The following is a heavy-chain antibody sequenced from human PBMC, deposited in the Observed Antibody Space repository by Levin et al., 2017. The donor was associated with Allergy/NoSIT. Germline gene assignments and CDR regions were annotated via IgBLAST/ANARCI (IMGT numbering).Heavy chain of an antibody. Sequence: SQTLSLTCAVYGGSFSGYYWSWIRQPPGKGLEWIGEINHSGSTNYNPSLKSRVTISVDTSKNQFSLKLSSVTAADTAVYYCARGVKRKRYSYGVYYYYMDVWGKGTTVTVSS. CDR2: INHSGST. D-gene: IGHD5-18*01. CDR1: GGSFSGYY. J-gene: IGHJ6*03. V-gene: IGHV4-34*01. CDR3: ARGVKRKRYSYGVYYYYMDV.